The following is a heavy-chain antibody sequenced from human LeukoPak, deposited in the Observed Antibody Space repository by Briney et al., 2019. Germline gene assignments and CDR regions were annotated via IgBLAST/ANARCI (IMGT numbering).Heavy chain of an antibody. J-gene: IGHJ4*02. V-gene: IGHV4-59*01. CDR3: ARGFRITMVRGVIIKGSRFDY. Sequence: PSETLSLTCTVSGGSISSYYWSWIRQPPGKGLEWIGYIYYSGSTNYNPSLKSRVTISVDTSKNQFSLKLSSVTAADTAVYYCARGFRITMVRGVIIKGSRFDYWGQGTLVTVSS. CDR1: GGSISSYY. CDR2: IYYSGST. D-gene: IGHD3-10*01.